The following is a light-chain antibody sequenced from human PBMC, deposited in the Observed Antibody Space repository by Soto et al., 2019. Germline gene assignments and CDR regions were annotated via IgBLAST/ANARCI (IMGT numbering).Light chain of an antibody. Sequence: ETVLTQSPGTVSLSPGERATLSCRTSQSVNSNFLAWYQQKPGQAPRLLIYGVFNRATGIPDRFSGSGSGTDFTLTIIGLETEDSAVYYCQHYDGSPRTFGQGTKLEIK. J-gene: IGKJ2*01. CDR1: QSVNSNF. CDR2: GVF. CDR3: QHYDGSPRT. V-gene: IGKV3-20*01.